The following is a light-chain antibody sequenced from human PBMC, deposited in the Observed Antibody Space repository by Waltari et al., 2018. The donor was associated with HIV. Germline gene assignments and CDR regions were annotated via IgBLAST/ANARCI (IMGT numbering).Light chain of an antibody. CDR1: SSNIGSNT. J-gene: IGLJ3*02. CDR2: SNS. V-gene: IGLV1-44*01. Sequence: QSVLTQPPSASGTPGQRVTISCSGSSSNIGSNTVNWYQQPPETAPKLLIYSNSQRPSGVPDRFSGSRSGTSASLAISGLQSEDEADYYCAAWDDSLNGWVFGGGTKLTVL. CDR3: AAWDDSLNGWV.